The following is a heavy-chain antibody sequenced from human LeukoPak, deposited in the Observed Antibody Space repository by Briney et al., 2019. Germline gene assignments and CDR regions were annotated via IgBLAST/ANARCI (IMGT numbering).Heavy chain of an antibody. J-gene: IGHJ2*01. Sequence: GGSLRLSCAASGFTFSSYGMHWVRQAPGKGLEWVAVIWYDGSDKYYADSVKGRFTISRDNSKNTLYLQMNSLRAEDTVVYYCAQESRKEGRSHYWYFTLWGRGTLVTVSS. D-gene: IGHD3-10*01. CDR2: IWYDGSDK. V-gene: IGHV3-33*06. CDR1: GFTFSSYG. CDR3: AQESRKEGRSHYWYFTL.